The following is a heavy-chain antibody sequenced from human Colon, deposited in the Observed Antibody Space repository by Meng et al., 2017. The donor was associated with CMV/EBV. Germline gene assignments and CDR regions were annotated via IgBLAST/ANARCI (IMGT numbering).Heavy chain of an antibody. J-gene: IGHJ4*02. V-gene: IGHV2-5*01. D-gene: IGHD5-12*01. Sequence: FSPHTGQLSVRWLRQPPGKALEWLALVYWNDDERYNPSLKNRLTVTKDTSKNQVVLRVTNMDPVDSGTYFCAHGGSGYDFGAGGFDYWGQGTLVTVSS. CDR1: FSPHTGQLS. CDR2: VYWNDDE. CDR3: AHGGSGYDFGAGGFDY.